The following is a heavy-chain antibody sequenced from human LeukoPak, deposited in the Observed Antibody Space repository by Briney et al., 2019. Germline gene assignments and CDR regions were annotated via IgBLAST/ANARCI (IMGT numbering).Heavy chain of an antibody. V-gene: IGHV6-1*01. J-gene: IGHJ4*02. CDR3: ATIVGGDIDY. CDR2: TYYRSKWSN. D-gene: IGHD5-12*01. Sequence: SQTLSLTCAISGDSVSSNSAAGNWIRRSPSRGLEWLGRTYYRSKWSNDYEGSVKSRISSNQDAYKHQFPLHLKSVTPEDTAVYYCATIVGGDIDYWGQGTLVTVSS. CDR1: GDSVSSNSAA.